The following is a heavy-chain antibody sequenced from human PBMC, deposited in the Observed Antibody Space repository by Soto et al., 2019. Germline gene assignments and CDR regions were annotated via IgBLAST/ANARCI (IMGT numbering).Heavy chain of an antibody. V-gene: IGHV3-21*01. CDR3: AVYYYGSGTTDWFDP. CDR1: GFTFSSYS. J-gene: IGHJ5*02. CDR2: ISSSSSYI. D-gene: IGHD3-10*01. Sequence: GGTLRLSCAASGFTFSSYSMNWVRQAPGKGLEWVSSISSSSSYIYYADSVKGRFTISRDNAKNSLYLQMNSLRAEDTAVYYCAVYYYGSGTTDWFDPWGQGTLVTVSS.